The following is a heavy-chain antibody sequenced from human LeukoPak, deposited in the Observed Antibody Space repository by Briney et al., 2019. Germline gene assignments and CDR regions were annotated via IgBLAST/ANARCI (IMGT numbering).Heavy chain of an antibody. CDR1: GGSISSSSYY. CDR2: MYYSGST. V-gene: IGHV4-39*01. CDR3: ATRNAYTGAFDI. D-gene: IGHD2-21*01. J-gene: IGHJ3*02. Sequence: PSETLSLTCTVSGGSISSSSYYCDWIRQPPGKGLEWIGSMYYSGSTYYNPSLKSRVTISVDTSKNQFSLKLTSVTAADTAVYYCATRNAYTGAFDIWGQGTMVTVSS.